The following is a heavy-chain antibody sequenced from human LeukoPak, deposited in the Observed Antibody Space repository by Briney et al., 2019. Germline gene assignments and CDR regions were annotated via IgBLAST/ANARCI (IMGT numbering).Heavy chain of an antibody. V-gene: IGHV3-7*05. CDR2: IKQDGSEK. D-gene: IGHD6-19*01. CDR1: GFTFSSYW. J-gene: IGHJ4*02. CDR3: ARDGPYSSLDY. Sequence: GGSLRLSCAASGFTFSSYWMSWVRQAPGKGLERVANIKQDGSEKYYVDSVKGRFTISRDNAKNSLYLQMNSLRAEDTAVFYCARDGPYSSLDYWGQGTLVTVSS.